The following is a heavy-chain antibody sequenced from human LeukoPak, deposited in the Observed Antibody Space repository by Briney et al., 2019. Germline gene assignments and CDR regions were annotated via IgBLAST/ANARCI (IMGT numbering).Heavy chain of an antibody. J-gene: IGHJ3*02. V-gene: IGHV1-69*13. CDR3: ARDPLGGGTMIVVDDAFDI. Sequence: SVKVSCKASGYTFTSYGISWVRQAPGQGLEWMGGIIPIFGTANYAQKFQGRVTITADESTSTAYMELSSLRSEDTAVYYCARDPLGGGTMIVVDDAFDIWGQGTMVTVSS. D-gene: IGHD3-22*01. CDR2: IIPIFGTA. CDR1: GYTFTSYG.